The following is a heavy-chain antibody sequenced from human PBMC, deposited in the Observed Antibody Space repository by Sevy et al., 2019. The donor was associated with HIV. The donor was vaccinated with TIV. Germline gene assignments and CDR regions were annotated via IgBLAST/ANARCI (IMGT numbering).Heavy chain of an antibody. V-gene: IGHV1-18*01. CDR3: ARVPICSGGSCYTETWIQLWGEFDY. J-gene: IGHJ4*02. D-gene: IGHD2-15*01. CDR1: GYTFTSYG. CDR2: MTAHNGNT. Sequence: ASVKVSCKASGYTFTSYGISWVRQAPGQGLEWMGWMTAHNGNTNYAQKLQGRVTMATDTSTSTAYMELRSLRYDDTAAYYCARVPICSGGSCYTETWIQLWGEFDYWGQGTLVTVSS.